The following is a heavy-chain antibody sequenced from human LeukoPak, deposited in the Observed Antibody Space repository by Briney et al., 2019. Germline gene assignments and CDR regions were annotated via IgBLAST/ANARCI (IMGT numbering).Heavy chain of an antibody. CDR1: GGSFSGYY. D-gene: IGHD6-6*01. CDR2: INHSGST. J-gene: IGHJ4*02. CDR3: ARDGAGYSNSSI. Sequence: SETLSLTCAVYGGSFSGYYWSWIRQPPGKGLEWIGEINHSGSTNYNPSLQSRVTISVGKSKNQFSLKLTSVTAADTAVYYCARDGAGYSNSSIWGQGTLVTVSS. V-gene: IGHV4-34*01.